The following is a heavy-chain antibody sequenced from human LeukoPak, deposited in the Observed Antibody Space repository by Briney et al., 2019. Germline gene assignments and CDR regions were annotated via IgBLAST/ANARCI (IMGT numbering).Heavy chain of an antibody. CDR3: ARGGCTNGVCHNWFDP. CDR1: GGTFSSYA. CDR2: IIPIFGTL. J-gene: IGHJ5*02. Sequence: SVKVSCKASGGTFSSYAISWVRQAPGQGLEWMGRIIPIFGTLNYAQKFQGRVTITADKSTSTAYMELRSLRSEDTAVYYCARGGCTNGVCHNWFDPWGQGTLVTVSS. V-gene: IGHV1-69*06. D-gene: IGHD2-8*01.